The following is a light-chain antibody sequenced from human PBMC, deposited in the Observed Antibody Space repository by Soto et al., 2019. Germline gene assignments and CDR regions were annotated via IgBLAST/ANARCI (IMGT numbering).Light chain of an antibody. Sequence: ESLFPQSPCTLSLSPGERATHSCRASQTVRNNYLAWYQKKRGQARRLLIYDASSRATGIPERFSGGGCGTDFTLTISSLEPEEFVYYFCQQRSQSRTFGQGTKVDIK. CDR1: QTVRNNY. J-gene: IGKJ1*01. V-gene: IGKV3D-20*02. CDR2: DAS. CDR3: QQRSQSRT.